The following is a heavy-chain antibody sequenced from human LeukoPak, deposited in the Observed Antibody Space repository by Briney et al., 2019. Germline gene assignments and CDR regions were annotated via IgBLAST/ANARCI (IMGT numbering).Heavy chain of an antibody. CDR1: GFTVSSNY. V-gene: IGHV3-53*01. CDR3: ASHSETAMVNYFDY. CDR2: IYSGGST. J-gene: IGHJ4*02. Sequence: GGSLRLSCAASGFTVSSNYMSRVRQAPGKGLEWVSVIYSGGSTYYADSVKGRFTISRDNSKNTLYLQMNSLRAEDTAVYYCASHSETAMVNYFDYWGQGTLVTVSS. D-gene: IGHD5-18*01.